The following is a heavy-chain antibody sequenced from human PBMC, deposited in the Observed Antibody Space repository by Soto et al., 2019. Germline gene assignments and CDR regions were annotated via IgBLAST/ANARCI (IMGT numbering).Heavy chain of an antibody. Sequence: SETLSLTCTLSGRSLSPYSWTSIRQPPGKGLEWIGNIYYSGSTYYKPSLKSRVTISVDTSKNQFSLKLSSVTAADTAVYYCARFTGTTYDWFDPWGQGTLVTVSS. CDR2: IYYSGST. CDR3: ARFTGTTYDWFDP. J-gene: IGHJ5*02. D-gene: IGHD1-7*01. V-gene: IGHV4-59*01. CDR1: GRSLSPYS.